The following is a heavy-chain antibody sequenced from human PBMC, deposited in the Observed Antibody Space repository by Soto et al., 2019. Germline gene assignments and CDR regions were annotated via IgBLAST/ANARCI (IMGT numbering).Heavy chain of an antibody. J-gene: IGHJ6*02. D-gene: IGHD2-15*01. V-gene: IGHV1-69*02. Sequence: QVQLVQSGAEVKKPGSSVKVSCKASGGTFSSYTISWVRQAPGQGLEWMGRIIPILGIANYAQKFQGRVTIXXDXXXXXXXXELSXXRSEXXXXXXXXRVLXAAXXXXXXXYYGMDVWGQGTTVTVSS. CDR3: XRVLXAAXXXXXXXYYGMDV. CDR2: IIPILGIA. CDR1: GGTFSSYT.